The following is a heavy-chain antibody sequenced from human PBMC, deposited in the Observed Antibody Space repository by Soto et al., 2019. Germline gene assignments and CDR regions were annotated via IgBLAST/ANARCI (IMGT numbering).Heavy chain of an antibody. V-gene: IGHV1-24*01. Sequence: GASVKVSCKVSGYTLTELSMHWVRQAPGKGLEWMGGFDPEDGETIYAQKFQGRVTMTEDTSTDTAYMELSSLRSEDTAVYYCATPGGGCSSTSCPDLFDYWGQGTLVTVSS. D-gene: IGHD2-2*01. CDR1: GYTLTELS. J-gene: IGHJ4*02. CDR3: ATPGGGCSSTSCPDLFDY. CDR2: FDPEDGET.